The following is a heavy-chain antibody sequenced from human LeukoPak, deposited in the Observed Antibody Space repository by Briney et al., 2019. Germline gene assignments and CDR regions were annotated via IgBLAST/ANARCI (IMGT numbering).Heavy chain of an antibody. CDR3: ARGVTYSSGWYAPDYYYMDV. CDR1: GGSISSSSYF. V-gene: IGHV4-39*07. Sequence: SETLSLTCNVSGGSISSSSYFWGWIRQPPGKRLEWIGTIYYSGSTYYNPSLKSRVTVSVDTSKNQFSLKLSSVTAADTAVYYCARGVTYSSGWYAPDYYYMDVWGKGTTVTVSS. J-gene: IGHJ6*03. D-gene: IGHD6-19*01. CDR2: IYYSGST.